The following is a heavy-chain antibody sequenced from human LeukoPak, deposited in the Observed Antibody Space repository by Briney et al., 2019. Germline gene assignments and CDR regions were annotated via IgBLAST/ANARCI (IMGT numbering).Heavy chain of an antibody. V-gene: IGHV3-7*01. CDR3: AKHSNSWYNEAFDI. CDR1: GFTFSNHW. CDR2: IKQDGTEK. J-gene: IGHJ3*02. Sequence: PGGSLRLSCAASGFTFSNHWMSWVRQAPGKGLEWVATIKQDGTEKYYVDSVKGRFTISRDNTKKSLYLQMKSLRAEDTAVYYCAKHSNSWYNEAFDIWGQGTMVTVSS. D-gene: IGHD1-1*01.